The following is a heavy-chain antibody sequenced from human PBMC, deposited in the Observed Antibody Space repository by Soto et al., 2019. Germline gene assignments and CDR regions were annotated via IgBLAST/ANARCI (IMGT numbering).Heavy chain of an antibody. J-gene: IGHJ5*02. CDR3: CRATVTTYWFDP. CDR1: GGSISSYY. Sequence: SETLSLTCTVSGGSISSYYWSWIRQPPGKGLEWIGYIYYSGSTNYNPSLKSRVTISVDTSKNQFSLKLSSVTAADTAVYYCCRATVTTYWFDPWGQGTLVTVSS. CDR2: IYYSGST. D-gene: IGHD4-17*01. V-gene: IGHV4-59*08.